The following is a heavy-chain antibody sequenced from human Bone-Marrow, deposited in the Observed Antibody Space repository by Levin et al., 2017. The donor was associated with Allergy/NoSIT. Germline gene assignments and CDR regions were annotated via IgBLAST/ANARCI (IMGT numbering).Heavy chain of an antibody. CDR3: AKALFLYYYMDV. J-gene: IGHJ6*03. CDR1: GFTFSSYA. D-gene: IGHD2/OR15-2a*01. CDR2: ISGSGGST. V-gene: IGHV3-23*01. Sequence: GGSLRLSCAASGFTFSSYAMNWVRQAPGKGLEWVSAISGSGGSTYYADSVKGRFTISRDNSKNTLYLQMNSLRAEDTAVYYCAKALFLYYYMDVWGKGTTVTVSS.